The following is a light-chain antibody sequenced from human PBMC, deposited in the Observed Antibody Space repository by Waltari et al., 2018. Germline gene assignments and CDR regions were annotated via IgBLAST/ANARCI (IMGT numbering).Light chain of an antibody. CDR1: QSISSY. CDR2: AAS. CDR3: QQSYSTPWT. Sequence: DIQMTQSPSSLSASVGDRVTITRQASQSISSYLNWYQQKPGKAPKLLIYAASSLQSGVPSRFSGSGSGTDFTLTISSLQPEDFATYYCQQSYSTPWTFGQGTKVEIK. V-gene: IGKV1-39*01. J-gene: IGKJ1*01.